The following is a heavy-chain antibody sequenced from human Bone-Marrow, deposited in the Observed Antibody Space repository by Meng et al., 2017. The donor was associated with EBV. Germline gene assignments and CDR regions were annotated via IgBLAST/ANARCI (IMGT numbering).Heavy chain of an antibody. CDR3: ARDYYGYHYFDS. CDR1: GVSSGGGHW. J-gene: IGHJ4*02. CDR2: IYHSGST. Sequence: HLRAWWPGLVRPTGTLTPTWPVPGVSSGGGHWWSWVRQPPEKGLEWIGNIYHSGSTSYNPSLKSRVTISVDKSKNQFSLTVSSVTAADTAVYFCARDYYGYHYFDSGGRGTLVTVSS. D-gene: IGHD3-10*01. V-gene: IGHV4-4*01.